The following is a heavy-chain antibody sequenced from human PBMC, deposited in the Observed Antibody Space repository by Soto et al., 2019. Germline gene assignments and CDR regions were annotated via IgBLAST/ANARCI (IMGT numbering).Heavy chain of an antibody. Sequence: GASVKVSCKASGDTFKNCVISRVRQAPGQGLERMGGIIPLFGTTDFAQRFQGRLTITTDESTTTAYMELSRLRSEDTATYYCAAELGFGKLSVVWGQGTTVTVSS. CDR2: IIPLFGTT. D-gene: IGHD3-10*01. CDR3: AAELGFGKLSVV. J-gene: IGHJ6*02. V-gene: IGHV1-69*05. CDR1: GDTFKNCV.